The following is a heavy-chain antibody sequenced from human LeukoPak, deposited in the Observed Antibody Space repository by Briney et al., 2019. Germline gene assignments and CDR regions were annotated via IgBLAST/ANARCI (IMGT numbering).Heavy chain of an antibody. CDR2: IWYDGSNK. D-gene: IGHD6-25*01. CDR3: ARDSNGAFDI. CDR1: GFTFSSYG. Sequence: GSLRLSCAASGFTFSSYGMHWVRQAPGKGLEWVAVIWYDGSNKYYADSVKGRFTISRDNSKNTLFLQMNSLRAEDTAVYNCARDSNGAFDIWGQGTMVTVSS. J-gene: IGHJ3*02. V-gene: IGHV3-33*01.